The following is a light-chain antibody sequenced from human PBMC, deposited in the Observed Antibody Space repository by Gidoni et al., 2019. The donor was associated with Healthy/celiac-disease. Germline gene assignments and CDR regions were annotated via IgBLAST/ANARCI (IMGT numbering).Light chain of an antibody. Sequence: EIVLTQSPGTLSLSPGERATLSCRASQSVSSSYLAWYQQKPGQAPRLLIYGASSRATGIPDRFSGSGSGTDFTLTISRLEPEDFAVYYCQLGRTFGQGTKVEIK. CDR2: GAS. CDR3: QLGRT. V-gene: IGKV3-20*01. J-gene: IGKJ1*01. CDR1: QSVSSSY.